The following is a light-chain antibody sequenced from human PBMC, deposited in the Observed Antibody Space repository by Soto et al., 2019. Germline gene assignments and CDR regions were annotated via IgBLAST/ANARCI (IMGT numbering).Light chain of an antibody. V-gene: IGLV2-18*02. Sequence: QSALTQPPSVSGSPGQSVTISCTGTSTDFVSYNRVSWYQQPPGTAPKLMIYEVSKRPSGVPDRFSGSKSGNTASLTISGLQAADEADYYCGTWDSSLSAVVFGGGTKLTVL. CDR2: EVS. CDR3: GTWDSSLSAVV. CDR1: STDFVSYNR. J-gene: IGLJ2*01.